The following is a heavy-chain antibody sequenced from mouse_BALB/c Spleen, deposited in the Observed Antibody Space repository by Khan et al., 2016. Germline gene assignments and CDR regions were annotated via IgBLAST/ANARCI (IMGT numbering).Heavy chain of an antibody. CDR2: INTYSGES. CDR1: GYTFTNYG. J-gene: IGHJ1*01. V-gene: IGHV9-3-1*01. Sequence: QIQLVQSGPELKKPGKTVKISFKASGYTFTNYGMNWVKQAPGKGLKWMGWINTYSGESTYADDFKGRFAFSLETSANTAYLQINNLKNEDTATXFFARYRYYYGSSRYFDVWGAGTTVTVSS. D-gene: IGHD1-1*01. CDR3: ARYRYYYGSSRYFDV.